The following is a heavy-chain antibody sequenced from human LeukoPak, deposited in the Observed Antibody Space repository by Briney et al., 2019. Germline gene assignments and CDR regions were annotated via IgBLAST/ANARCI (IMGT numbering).Heavy chain of an antibody. D-gene: IGHD2-15*01. J-gene: IGHJ4*02. Sequence: SQTLSPTCTVSGASISSGGYYWSWIRQHPGKGLEWIGYTYYSGTTYYNPSLKGRVTLSVDTSKNQFSLKLNSVTVADTAVYYCARGDVVAASRVDYWGQGSQVTVSS. CDR2: TYYSGTT. CDR1: GASISSGGYY. CDR3: ARGDVVAASRVDY. V-gene: IGHV4-31*03.